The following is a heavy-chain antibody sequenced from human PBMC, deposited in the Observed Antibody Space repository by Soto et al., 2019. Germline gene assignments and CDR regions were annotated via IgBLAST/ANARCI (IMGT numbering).Heavy chain of an antibody. D-gene: IGHD2-21*02. V-gene: IGHV1-18*04. J-gene: IGHJ4*02. CDR2: ISAYNGNT. CDR1: GYTFTSYG. Sequence: ASVKVSCKASGYTFTSYGISWVRQAPGQGLEWMGWISAYNGNTNYAQKLQGRVTMTTDTSTSTAYMELRSLRSADTAVYYCARIAYCGGDCYSSLDYWGQGTLVTVSS. CDR3: ARIAYCGGDCYSSLDY.